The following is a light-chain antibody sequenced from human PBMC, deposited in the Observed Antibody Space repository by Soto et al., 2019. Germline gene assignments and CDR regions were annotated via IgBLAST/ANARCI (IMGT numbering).Light chain of an antibody. J-gene: IGKJ1*01. Sequence: EIVMTQSPATLSVSPGDRATLSCRASRSISTNLAWYQHKPGQAPSLLIYGASTRATGIPARVSGSGSGAEFTLTISCLQTEDFAVDYGQQYDNWPPWTFGQGTKVEL. CDR2: GAS. CDR1: RSISTN. V-gene: IGKV3-15*01. CDR3: QQYDNWPPWT.